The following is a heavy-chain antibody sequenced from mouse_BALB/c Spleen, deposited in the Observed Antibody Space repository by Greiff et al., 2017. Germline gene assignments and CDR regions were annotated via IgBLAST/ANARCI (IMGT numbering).Heavy chain of an antibody. CDR2: ISSGGGST. D-gene: IGHD1-1*01. V-gene: IGHV5-12-1*01. Sequence: VQLQQSGGGLVKPGGSLKLSCAASGFAFSSYDMSWVRQTPEKRLEWVAYISSGGGSTYYPDTVKGRFTISRDNAKNTLYLQMSSLKSEDTAMYYCARQGRGYYAMDYWGQGTSVTVSS. CDR1: GFAFSSYD. J-gene: IGHJ4*01. CDR3: ARQGRGYYAMDY.